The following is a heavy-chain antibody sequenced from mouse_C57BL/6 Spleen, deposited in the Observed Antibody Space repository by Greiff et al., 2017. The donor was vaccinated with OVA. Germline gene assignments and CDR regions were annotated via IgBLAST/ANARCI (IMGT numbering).Heavy chain of an antibody. CDR1: GYTFTSYW. CDR3: ARSHDYGSSRYYLDY. CDR2: IDPSDSYT. J-gene: IGHJ2*01. D-gene: IGHD1-1*01. Sequence: VQLQQPGAELVMPGASVKLSCKASGYTFTSYWMHWVKQRPGQGLEWIGEIDPSDSYTNYNQKFKGKSTVTVDKSSSTAYMQLSSLTSEDSAVDYGARSHDYGSSRYYLDYWGQGTTLTVSS. V-gene: IGHV1-69*01.